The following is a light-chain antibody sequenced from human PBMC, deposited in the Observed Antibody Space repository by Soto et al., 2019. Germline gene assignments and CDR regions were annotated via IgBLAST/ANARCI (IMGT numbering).Light chain of an antibody. Sequence: QAVVTQPPSVSGAPGQRVTISCTGSGSTFGAGYDVHWYQQLPGTAPKLLIYDNNNRPSGVPDRFSGSKSGTSASLAISGLQAEDEADYYCQSYDSSLSVVFGGGTQLTVL. CDR1: GSTFGAGYD. CDR2: DNN. V-gene: IGLV1-40*01. J-gene: IGLJ7*01. CDR3: QSYDSSLSVV.